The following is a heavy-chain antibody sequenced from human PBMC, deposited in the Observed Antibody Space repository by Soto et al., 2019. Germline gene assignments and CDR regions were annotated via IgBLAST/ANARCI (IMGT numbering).Heavy chain of an antibody. J-gene: IGHJ4*02. CDR2: ISGSGGST. Sequence: GGSLRLSCAASGFTFSSYAMSWGRQAPGKGLEWVSAISGSGGSTYYADSVKGRFTISRDNSKNTLYLQMNSLRAEDTAVYYCAKLQWLVRGYFDYWGQGTLVTVSS. V-gene: IGHV3-23*01. D-gene: IGHD6-19*01. CDR1: GFTFSSYA. CDR3: AKLQWLVRGYFDY.